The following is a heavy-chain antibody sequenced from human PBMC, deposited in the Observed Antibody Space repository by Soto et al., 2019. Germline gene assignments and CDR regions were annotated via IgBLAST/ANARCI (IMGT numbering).Heavy chain of an antibody. V-gene: IGHV1-69*11. Sequence: QVHLVQSGTEVKKPGSSVKVSCKASGGTFSSSGFSWVRQAPGQGLEWMGMIVPSLDTTNYAQKFQARVTIAAEEVTSTAYMELRSLRSEDTAVYYCARWPQPRYTADPYAVDVWGQGTRVIVS. CDR2: IVPSLDTT. J-gene: IGHJ6*02. CDR3: ARWPQPRYTADPYAVDV. CDR1: GGTFSSSG. D-gene: IGHD3-16*02.